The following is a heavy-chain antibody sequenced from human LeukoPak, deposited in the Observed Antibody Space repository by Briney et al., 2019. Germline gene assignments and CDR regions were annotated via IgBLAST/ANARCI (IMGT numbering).Heavy chain of an antibody. CDR3: ARDPITMVRGVRAYYFDY. D-gene: IGHD3-10*01. CDR1: GGTFSSYA. Sequence: SVKVSCKASGGTFSSYAISWVRQAPGQGLEWMGRIIPILGIANYAQKFQGRVTITADKSTSTAYMELSSLRSEDTAVYYCARDPITMVRGVRAYYFDYWGQETLVTVSS. J-gene: IGHJ4*02. CDR2: IIPILGIA. V-gene: IGHV1-69*04.